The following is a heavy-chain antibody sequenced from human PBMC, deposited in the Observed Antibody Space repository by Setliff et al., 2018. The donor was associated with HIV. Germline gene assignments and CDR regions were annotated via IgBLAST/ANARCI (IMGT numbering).Heavy chain of an antibody. J-gene: IGHJ4*02. Sequence: ASVKVSCKASGYTFTDYYMHWVRQAPGQGLEWMGWIHPSSGGTNYAQKFQGRVTMTRDTSISTAYMELSRLRSDDTAVYYCVRDVRLGLRNWNSGPFDYWGQGTLVTVSS. CDR1: GYTFTDYY. V-gene: IGHV1-2*02. D-gene: IGHD1-1*01. CDR2: IHPSSGGT. CDR3: VRDVRLGLRNWNSGPFDY.